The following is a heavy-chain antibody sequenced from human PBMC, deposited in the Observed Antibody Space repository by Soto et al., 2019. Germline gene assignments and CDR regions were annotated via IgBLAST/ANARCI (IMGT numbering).Heavy chain of an antibody. J-gene: IGHJ6*02. CDR2: INAGIGNT. V-gene: IGHV1-3*01. CDR3: ARGDPLIPFYYGLDL. D-gene: IGHD2-2*02. CDR1: GYTFTSYA. Sequence: ASVKVSCKTSGYTFTSYAVHWVRHAPGQRLECLGWINAGIGNTEYSQKFQERDTITRDTSANTTYMELSSLRFEDTAVYYCARGDPLIPFYYGLDLWGQGTTVTVSS.